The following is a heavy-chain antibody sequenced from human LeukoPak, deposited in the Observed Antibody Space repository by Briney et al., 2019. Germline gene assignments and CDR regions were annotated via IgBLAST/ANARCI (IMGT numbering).Heavy chain of an antibody. CDR1: GFSFSTGEMC. CDR3: ALLRFFDWSLDY. Sequence: ESGPALVKPTQTLTLTCTFSGFSFSTGEMCVSWIRQPPGKALEWLARIDWDEDKYYSTSLKTRLTISKCTSKDQVVLTMTNMDPVDTATYYCALLRFFDWSLDYWGQGTLVTVSS. D-gene: IGHD3-9*01. CDR2: IDWDEDK. J-gene: IGHJ4*02. V-gene: IGHV2-70*11.